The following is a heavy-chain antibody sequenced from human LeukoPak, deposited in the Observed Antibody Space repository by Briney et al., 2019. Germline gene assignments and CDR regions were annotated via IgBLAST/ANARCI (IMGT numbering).Heavy chain of an antibody. CDR2: ISSSGA. CDR1: RFTFTSYA. J-gene: IGHJ4*02. Sequence: GGSLRLSCAASRFTFTSYAMRWVRQAPGKGLEWVSAISSSGAYYADSVKGRFTISRDNSRNTLYLQMNSLRAEDTAVYYCAKDATGTTAYYFDSWGQGTLVTVSS. V-gene: IGHV3-23*01. CDR3: AKDATGTTAYYFDS. D-gene: IGHD1-1*01.